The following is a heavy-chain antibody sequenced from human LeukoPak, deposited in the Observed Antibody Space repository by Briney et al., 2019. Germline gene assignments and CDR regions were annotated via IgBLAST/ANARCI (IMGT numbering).Heavy chain of an antibody. V-gene: IGHV1-18*01. CDR3: ARAGHRRYYYDNGYDY. J-gene: IGHJ4*02. D-gene: IGHD3-22*01. CDR2: ISAYNGNT. Sequence: GASVKVSCKASDYTFTNYGISWVRQATGQGLEWMGWISAYNGNTNYAQTLQGRVTMTTDTSTSTAYMELRSLRSDDTAVYYCARAGHRRYYYDNGYDYWGQGTLVTVSS. CDR1: DYTFTNYG.